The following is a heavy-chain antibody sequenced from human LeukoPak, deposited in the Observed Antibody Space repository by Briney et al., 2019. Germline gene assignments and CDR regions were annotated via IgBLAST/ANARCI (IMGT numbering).Heavy chain of an antibody. CDR1: GGSISSTNW. V-gene: IGHV4-4*02. J-gene: IGHJ4*02. Sequence: SETLSLTCGVSGGSISSTNWWTWVRQPPGEGLEWIGEVHLSGRTNYNPSLESRVTMSVDMSENHISLKLTSVTAADTAVYYCARTPYCTNGICYNRYYFDFWGQGALVTVSS. D-gene: IGHD2-8*01. CDR2: VHLSGRT. CDR3: ARTPYCTNGICYNRYYFDF.